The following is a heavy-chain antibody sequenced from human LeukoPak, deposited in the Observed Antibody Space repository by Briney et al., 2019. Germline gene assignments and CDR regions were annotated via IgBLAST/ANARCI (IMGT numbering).Heavy chain of an antibody. D-gene: IGHD3-10*02. Sequence: GGTLRLSCAASGFTFSNHGMNWVRQAPGKGLEWVSYISSSGSTIYYADSVKGRFTISRDNAKNSLYLQMNSLRAEDTAVYYCAELGITMIGGVWGKGTTVTISS. J-gene: IGHJ6*04. CDR3: AELGITMIGGV. CDR1: GFTFSNHG. V-gene: IGHV3-48*04. CDR2: ISSSGSTI.